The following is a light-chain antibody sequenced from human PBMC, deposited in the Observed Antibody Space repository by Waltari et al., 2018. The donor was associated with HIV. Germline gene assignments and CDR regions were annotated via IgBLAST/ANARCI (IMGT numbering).Light chain of an antibody. CDR3: CSYAGSYTLGV. Sequence: QSALTQPRSVSGSPGPSVTIPCTGTSSYVGNYNYVSWYHQHPGKAPKFMIYEVSKRPSGVPDRFSGSKSGNTASLTISGLQAEDEADYYCCSYAGSYTLGVFGGGTKVTVL. CDR1: SSYVGNYNY. J-gene: IGLJ2*01. CDR2: EVS. V-gene: IGLV2-11*01.